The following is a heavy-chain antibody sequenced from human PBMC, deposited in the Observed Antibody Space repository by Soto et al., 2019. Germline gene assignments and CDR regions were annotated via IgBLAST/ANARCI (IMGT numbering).Heavy chain of an antibody. CDR2: IYYSGST. J-gene: IGHJ6*02. D-gene: IGHD3-10*01. V-gene: IGHV4-30-4*01. CDR3: ARDGRGPTVMVRGWGGGMEV. CDR1: GGSISSGDYY. Sequence: SETLSLTCTVSGGSISSGDYYWSWIRQPPGKGLEWIGYIYYSGSTYYNPSLKSRVTISVDTSKNQFSLKLSSVTAADTAVYYCARDGRGPTVMVRGWGGGMEVWGQGTTVTVSS.